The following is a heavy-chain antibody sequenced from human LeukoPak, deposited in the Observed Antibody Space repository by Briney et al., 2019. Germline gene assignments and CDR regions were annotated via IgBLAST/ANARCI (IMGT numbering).Heavy chain of an antibody. CDR3: AKDLLAVAGTSGY. CDR1: GGSISSYY. CDR2: IYYSGST. V-gene: IGHV4-59*01. J-gene: IGHJ4*02. Sequence: PSETLSLTCTVSGGSISSYYWSWIRQPPGKGLEWIGYIYYSGSTNYNPSLKSRVTISVDTSKNQFSLKLSSVTAADTAVYYCAKDLLAVAGTSGYWGQGTLVTVSS. D-gene: IGHD6-19*01.